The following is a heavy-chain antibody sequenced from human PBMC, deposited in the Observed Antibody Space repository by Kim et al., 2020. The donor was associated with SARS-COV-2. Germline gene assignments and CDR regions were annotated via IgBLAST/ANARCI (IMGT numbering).Heavy chain of an antibody. Sequence: KYYADSGKGRFTISRDNSKNTLYLQMTSLRAEDTAVYYCAGAISPYYGMDVWGQGTTVTVSS. CDR2: K. CDR3: AGAISPYYGMDV. J-gene: IGHJ6*02. V-gene: IGHV3-33*01.